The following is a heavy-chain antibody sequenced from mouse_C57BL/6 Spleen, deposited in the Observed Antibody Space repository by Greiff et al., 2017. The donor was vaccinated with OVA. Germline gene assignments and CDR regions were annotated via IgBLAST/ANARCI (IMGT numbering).Heavy chain of an antibody. CDR1: GYTFTDYY. CDR2: INPNNGGT. Sequence: VQLQQSGPELVKPGASVKISCKASGYTFTDYYMNWVKQSHGKSLEWIGDINPNNGGTSYNQKFKGKATLTVDTSSSTAYMDLRSLTSENSAVYYCARRGVGGFWCAYWGQGTLVTVSA. J-gene: IGHJ3*01. V-gene: IGHV1-26*01. D-gene: IGHD1-1*02. CDR3: ARRGVGGFWCAY.